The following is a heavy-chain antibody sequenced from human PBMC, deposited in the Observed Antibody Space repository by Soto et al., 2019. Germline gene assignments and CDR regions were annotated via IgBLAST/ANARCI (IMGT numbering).Heavy chain of an antibody. CDR2: IKQDGSQK. D-gene: IGHD2-21*02. CDR1: GFTFSNYW. V-gene: IGHV3-7*03. Sequence: EVQLVGSGGGLVQPGGSLRLSCAASGFTFSNYWMSWVRQAPGKGLEWVANIKQDGSQKYYVDSVRGRFTISRDNAKNSLYLQMNSLTADDTAMYFCARAQYCGSDCYYYFDYWGQGALVTVSS. J-gene: IGHJ4*02. CDR3: ARAQYCGSDCYYYFDY.